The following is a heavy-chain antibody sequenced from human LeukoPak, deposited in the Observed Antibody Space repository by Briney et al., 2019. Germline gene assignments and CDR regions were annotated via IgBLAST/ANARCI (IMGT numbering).Heavy chain of an antibody. D-gene: IGHD2-15*01. CDR1: GLTFSNHG. CDR2: IRNDGSDK. CDR3: AKDKGVVAFDI. J-gene: IGHJ3*02. V-gene: IGHV3-30*02. Sequence: GGSLRLSCATAGLTFSNHGMHWVRQAPGKGLERVTFIRNDGSDKYYADSVKGRFTISRDNSKNTLYLQMNTLRAEDTAVYYCAKDKGVVAFDIRGQGTMVTVSS.